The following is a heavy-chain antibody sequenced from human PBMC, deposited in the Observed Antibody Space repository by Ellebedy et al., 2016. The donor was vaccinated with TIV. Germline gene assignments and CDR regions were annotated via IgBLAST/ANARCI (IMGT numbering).Heavy chain of an antibody. CDR2: FYWDDVK. CDR1: GFSLSTSGVG. D-gene: IGHD6-19*01. V-gene: IGHV2-5*02. Sequence: SGLTLVKPTQTLTLTCTFSGFSLSTSGVGVGWIRQPPGKALEWLALFYWDDVKRYSPSLKCRLTITQDTSKNQVVLTMTNMDPVDTATYYCAHSFRSSDWRYYFDYWGQGTLVTVSS. CDR3: AHSFRSSDWRYYFDY. J-gene: IGHJ4*02.